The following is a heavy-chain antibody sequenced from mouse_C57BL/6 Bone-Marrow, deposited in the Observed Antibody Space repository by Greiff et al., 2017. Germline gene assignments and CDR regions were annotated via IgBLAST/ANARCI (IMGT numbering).Heavy chain of an antibody. CDR2: FDPENGDT. Sequence: EVQLQQSGAELVRPGASVKLSCTASGFNIKDYNMHWVKQTPEQGLEWIGWFDPENGDTEYASKCQGKATITADKSSNTVYLQISSLTSEETAVYYCTTGGYWGQGTLVTVSA. J-gene: IGHJ3*02. CDR1: GFNIKDYN. CDR3: TTGGY. V-gene: IGHV14-4*01.